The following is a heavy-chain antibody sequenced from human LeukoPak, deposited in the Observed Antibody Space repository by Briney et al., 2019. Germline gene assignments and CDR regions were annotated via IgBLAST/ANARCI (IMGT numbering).Heavy chain of an antibody. V-gene: IGHV4-34*01. CDR2: INHSGST. J-gene: IGHJ3*02. CDR3: ARDSSGWQRRAFDI. D-gene: IGHD6-19*01. Sequence: KPSETLSLTCAVYGGSFSGYYWSWIRQPPGKGLEWIGEINHSGSTNYSPSLKSRVTISVDTSKNQFSLKLSSVTAADTAVYYCARDSSGWQRRAFDIWGQGTMVTVSS. CDR1: GGSFSGYY.